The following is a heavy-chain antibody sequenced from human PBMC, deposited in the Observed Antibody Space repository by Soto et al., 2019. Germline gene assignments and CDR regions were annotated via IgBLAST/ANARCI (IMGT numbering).Heavy chain of an antibody. Sequence: EVQLVESGGDLVQPGGSLRLSCAASGFTFSSYWMHWVRQAPGKGRVWVSRINSDGSSTSYADSVKGRFTISRDNAKNTLYLQMNSLRAEDTAVYYCARDPPNTPPMRWDYYYYYYRDVWGKGTTVTVSS. J-gene: IGHJ6*03. V-gene: IGHV3-74*01. CDR1: GFTFSSYW. D-gene: IGHD2-8*01. CDR3: ARDPPNTPPMRWDYYYYYYRDV. CDR2: INSDGSST.